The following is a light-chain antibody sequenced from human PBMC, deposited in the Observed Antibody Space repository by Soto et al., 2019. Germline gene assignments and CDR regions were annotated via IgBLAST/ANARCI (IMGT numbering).Light chain of an antibody. Sequence: EIVLTQSPGTLSLSPGERATLSCRASESVSSSYLAWYQQKPGQAPRLLIFGASSRATGTPDRFIGSGSGTDFTLTISRLEPEDFAVYYCQQYGSSPPWTFGQGTKVDIK. CDR1: ESVSSSY. CDR2: GAS. V-gene: IGKV3-20*01. J-gene: IGKJ1*01. CDR3: QQYGSSPPWT.